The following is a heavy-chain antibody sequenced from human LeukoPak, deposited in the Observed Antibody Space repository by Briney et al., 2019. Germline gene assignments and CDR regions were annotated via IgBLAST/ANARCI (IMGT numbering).Heavy chain of an antibody. CDR3: AREAMGMDWYYDFWSGPFRALNYMDV. CDR2: INPSGGST. Sequence: GASVKVSCKASGYTFTSYYMHWVRQAPGQGLEWMGIINPSGGSTSYAQKFQGRVTMTRDTSTSTVYMELSSLRSEDTAVYYCAREAMGMDWYYDFWSGPFRALNYMDVWGKGTTVTVSS. J-gene: IGHJ6*03. V-gene: IGHV1-46*01. D-gene: IGHD3-3*01. CDR1: GYTFTSYY.